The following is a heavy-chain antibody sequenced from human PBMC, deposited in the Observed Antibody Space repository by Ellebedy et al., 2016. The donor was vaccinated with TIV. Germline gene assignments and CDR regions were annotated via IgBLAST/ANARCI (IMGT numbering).Heavy chain of an antibody. CDR1: GGSISSYY. Sequence: SETLSLTXTVSGGSISSYYWSWIRQPPGKGLEWIGYIYYSGSTNYNPSLKSRVTISVDTSKNQFSLKLSSVTAADTAVYYCARRTLGIAAAGTAMNWFDPWGQGTLVTVSS. CDR3: ARRTLGIAAAGTAMNWFDP. J-gene: IGHJ5*02. CDR2: IYYSGST. V-gene: IGHV4-59*01. D-gene: IGHD6-13*01.